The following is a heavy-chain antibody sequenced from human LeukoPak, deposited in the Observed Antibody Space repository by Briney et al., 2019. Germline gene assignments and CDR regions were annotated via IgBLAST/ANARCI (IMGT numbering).Heavy chain of an antibody. CDR3: ARWGAAPYYCDSSGYQYFDY. D-gene: IGHD3-22*01. CDR1: GGSISSYY. Sequence: SETLSLTCTVSGGSISSYYWSWIRQPPGKGLEWIGYIYYSGSTNYNPSLKSRVTISVDTSKNQFSLKLSSVTAADTAVYYCARWGAAPYYCDSSGYQYFDYWGQGTLVTVSS. V-gene: IGHV4-59*08. CDR2: IYYSGST. J-gene: IGHJ4*02.